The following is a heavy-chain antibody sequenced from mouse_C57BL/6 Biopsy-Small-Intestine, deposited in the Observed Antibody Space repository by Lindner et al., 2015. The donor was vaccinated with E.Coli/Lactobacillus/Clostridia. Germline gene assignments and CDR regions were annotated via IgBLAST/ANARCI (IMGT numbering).Heavy chain of an antibody. CDR2: IYPNNGVI. J-gene: IGHJ2*01. V-gene: IGHV1-34*01. Sequence: VQLQESGPELVKPGASVKISCKASGYTFTDYNMDWVKQSHGKSLEWIGYIYPNNGVIGYNQNFKGKATLTVDKSSSTAYMDLHSLTPEDSAVYYCVRHLGFDYWGLGTTLTVSS. CDR1: GYTFTDYN. CDR3: VRHLGFDY.